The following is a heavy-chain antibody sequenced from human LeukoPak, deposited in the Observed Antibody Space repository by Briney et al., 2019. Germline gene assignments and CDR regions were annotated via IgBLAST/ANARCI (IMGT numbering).Heavy chain of an antibody. CDR3: ARDYPAGETIFGVVIMDRFDY. Sequence: GGSLRLSCAASGFTFNKYWMSWVRQAPGKGLEWVAHIKQDGSEKVYVDSVKGRFTISRDNAKNSLYLQMNSLGVQDPAVYYCARDYPAGETIFGVVIMDRFDYWGQGTLVTVTS. CDR1: GFTFNKYW. CDR2: IKQDGSEK. D-gene: IGHD3-3*01. V-gene: IGHV3-7*01. J-gene: IGHJ4*02.